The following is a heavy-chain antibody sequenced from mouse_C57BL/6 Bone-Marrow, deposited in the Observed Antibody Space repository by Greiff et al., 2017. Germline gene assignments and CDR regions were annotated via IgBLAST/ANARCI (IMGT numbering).Heavy chain of an antibody. CDR3: AREGYDYFFDY. D-gene: IGHD2-4*01. V-gene: IGHV1-42*01. CDR2: INPSTGGT. CDR1: GYSFTGYY. Sequence: EVQLVESGPELVKPGASVKISCKASGYSFTGYYMNWVKQSPEKSLEWIGEINPSTGGTIYNQKFKAKATLTVDKSSSTAYMQLKSLTSEDSAVYYCAREGYDYFFDYWGQGTTLTVSS. J-gene: IGHJ2*01.